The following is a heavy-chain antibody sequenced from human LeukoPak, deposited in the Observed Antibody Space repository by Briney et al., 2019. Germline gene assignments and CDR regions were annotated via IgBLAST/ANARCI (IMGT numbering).Heavy chain of an antibody. CDR2: ISSSSSYI. Sequence: GGTLRLSCAASGFTFSSYSMNWARQAPGKGLEWVSSISSSSSYIYYADSVKGRFTISRDNAKNSLYLQMNSLRAEDTAVYYCARDKERDSSGWNWFDPWGQGTPVTVSS. D-gene: IGHD6-19*01. CDR3: ARDKERDSSGWNWFDP. V-gene: IGHV3-21*01. J-gene: IGHJ5*02. CDR1: GFTFSSYS.